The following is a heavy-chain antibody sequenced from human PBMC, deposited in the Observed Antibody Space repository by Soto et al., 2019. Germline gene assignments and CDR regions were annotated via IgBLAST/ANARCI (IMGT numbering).Heavy chain of an antibody. CDR1: GGSFSGYY. CDR3: ARRIGVGAHRDFEY. CDR2: INDSGST. V-gene: IGHV4-34*01. J-gene: IGHJ4*02. D-gene: IGHD1-26*01. Sequence: QVQLQQWGAGLLKPSETLSLTCAVYGGSFSGYYGCWIRQPPRKGLEWIGEINDSGSTNYNPSLKSRVTISVEASKSQFSLKLSSVPAEDTAVYYWARRIGVGAHRDFEYWGQGTLVTVSS.